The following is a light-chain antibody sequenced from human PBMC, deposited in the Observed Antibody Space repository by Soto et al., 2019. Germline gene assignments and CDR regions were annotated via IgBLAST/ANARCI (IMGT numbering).Light chain of an antibody. CDR1: QSLLHSNGYNY. CDR3: MQGTHWPT. V-gene: IGKV2-28*01. CDR2: LGS. Sequence: DIVITQSPLSLPVTPGEPASISCSSSQSLLHSNGYNYLNWYLQKPGQSPQLLIYLGSYRSSGVPDRFSGSGSGTDFTLKISRVEAEDVGVYYCMQGTHWPTFGQGTRLEIK. J-gene: IGKJ5*01.